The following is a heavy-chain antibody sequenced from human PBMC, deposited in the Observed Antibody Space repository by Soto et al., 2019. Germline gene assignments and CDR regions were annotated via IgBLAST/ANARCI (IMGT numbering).Heavy chain of an antibody. D-gene: IGHD5-12*01. J-gene: IGHJ4*02. CDR1: GGTVSSYA. Sequence: QVQLVQSAAEMKKPGSSATVYCKASGGTVSSYAISWVRQAPGQWLERLGGIIPISGTANYAQKFQGRVTITADESTSTAYMELRSLRSEDTAVYYCARGWVEMATIRGFDYWGQGTLVTVSS. CDR2: IIPISGTA. V-gene: IGHV1-69*01. CDR3: ARGWVEMATIRGFDY.